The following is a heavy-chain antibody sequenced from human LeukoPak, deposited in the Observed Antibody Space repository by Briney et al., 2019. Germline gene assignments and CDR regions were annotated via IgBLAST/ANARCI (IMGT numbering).Heavy chain of an antibody. J-gene: IGHJ4*02. V-gene: IGHV4-30-2*01. D-gene: IGHD1-26*01. Sequence: HSQSLACALSCLSITSGGYSWAWIREPRGRGLGWIGYIYTNGSTYYNPTLKSRVTISVDRSKNQFSLKLSSVTAADTGVYYCARGGRWELSFDYWGQGTLVTVSS. CDR3: ARGGRWELSFDY. CDR2: IYTNGST. CDR1: CLSITSGGYS.